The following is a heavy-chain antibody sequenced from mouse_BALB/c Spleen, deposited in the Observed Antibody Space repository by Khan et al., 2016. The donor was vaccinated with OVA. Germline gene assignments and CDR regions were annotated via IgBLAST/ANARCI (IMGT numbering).Heavy chain of an antibody. CDR2: ISSGGSYT. Sequence: EVELVESGGGLVKPGGSLKLSCAASGFTFSSYALSWVRQTPEKRLEWVATISSGGSYTYYPGSVKGRFTISRDNARNTLYLQVSSLRSEDTAMYYCARTPGYYGSNYFDYWGQGSTLTVSS. CDR1: GFTFSSYA. CDR3: ARTPGYYGSNYFDY. V-gene: IGHV5-9-3*01. J-gene: IGHJ2*01. D-gene: IGHD1-1*01.